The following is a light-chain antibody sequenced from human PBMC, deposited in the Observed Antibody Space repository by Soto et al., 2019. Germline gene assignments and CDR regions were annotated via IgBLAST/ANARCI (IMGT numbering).Light chain of an antibody. J-gene: IGLJ1*01. CDR1: SXXXXPXYD. CDR2: GNS. Sequence: QSVLTQPPSVSGAPGQRVTXXXXGXSXXXXPXYDVHLYQQLPGTAPKLLIYGNSNRPSGVPDRFSGSKSGTSASLAITGLQAEDEADYYCQSYXXXLXXSGVFGTGTKLTVL. V-gene: IGLV1-40*01. CDR3: QSYXXXLXXSGV.